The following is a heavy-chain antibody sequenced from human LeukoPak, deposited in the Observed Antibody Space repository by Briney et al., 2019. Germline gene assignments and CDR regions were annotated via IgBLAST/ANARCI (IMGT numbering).Heavy chain of an antibody. CDR2: IYYSGST. J-gene: IGHJ4*02. CDR1: GGSISSSSYY. V-gene: IGHV4-39*07. Sequence: PSETLSLTCTVSGGSISSSSYYWGWIRQPPGKGLEWIGSIYYSGSTYYNPSLKSRVTISVDTSKNQFSLKLSSVTAADTAVYYCARGTSEYCSGGSCFVFDYWGQGTLVTVSS. CDR3: ARGTSEYCSGGSCFVFDY. D-gene: IGHD2-15*01.